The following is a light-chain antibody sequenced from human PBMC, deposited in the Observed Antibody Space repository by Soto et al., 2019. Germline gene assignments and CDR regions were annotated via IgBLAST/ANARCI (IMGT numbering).Light chain of an antibody. CDR1: QSVSSSY. V-gene: IGKV3D-20*02. Sequence: EIVLTQSPGTLSLSPGERATLSCRASQSVSSSYLAWYQQKPGQAPRLLIYGASSRATGIPDRFSGSGSGTDFTLTISRLEPEDFAVYYCHQRSSWWSFGQGTKVEIK. CDR3: HQRSSWWS. J-gene: IGKJ1*01. CDR2: GAS.